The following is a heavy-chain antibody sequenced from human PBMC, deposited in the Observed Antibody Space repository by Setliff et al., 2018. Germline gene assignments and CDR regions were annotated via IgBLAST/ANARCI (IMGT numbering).Heavy chain of an antibody. D-gene: IGHD1-1*01. Sequence: SETLSLTCTVSGGSISSSSYYWGWIRQPPGKGLEWIGSIYYSGSTYHNPSLKSRVTISVDTSKNQFSLKLSSVTAADTAVYYCARGTTGAFDIWGQGTMVTVSS. CDR3: ARGTTGAFDI. V-gene: IGHV4-39*01. J-gene: IGHJ3*02. CDR2: IYYSGST. CDR1: GGSISSSSYY.